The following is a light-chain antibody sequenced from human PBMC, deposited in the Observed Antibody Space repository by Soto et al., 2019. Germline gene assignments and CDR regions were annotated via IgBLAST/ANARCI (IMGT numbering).Light chain of an antibody. V-gene: IGLV2-14*01. Sequence: SALTQPASVSGSPGQSITLSCAGTTNGIGSYNYVSWFQQHPGEAPKLIIFEVTHRPSGISTRFSGSKSGNTASLTISDLQAEDEALYYCISYKFSTTLRVFGGGTKLTVL. J-gene: IGLJ3*02. CDR1: TNGIGSYNY. CDR3: ISYKFSTTLRV. CDR2: EVT.